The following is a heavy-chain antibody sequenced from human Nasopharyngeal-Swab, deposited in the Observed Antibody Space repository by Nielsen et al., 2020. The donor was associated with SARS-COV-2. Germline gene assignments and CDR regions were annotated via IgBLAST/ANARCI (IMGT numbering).Heavy chain of an antibody. CDR2: IRSRSNGGTT. Sequence: GESLKISCAVSGITFSDAWMTWVRQAPGKGLEWIGRIRSRSNGGTTDYGAPLEGRFSISRDDSENTVYLQMNDLKTEDTAVYYCARLGSFDQWGQGILVIVS. J-gene: IGHJ4*02. CDR3: ARLGSFDQ. CDR1: GITFSDAW. V-gene: IGHV3-15*01.